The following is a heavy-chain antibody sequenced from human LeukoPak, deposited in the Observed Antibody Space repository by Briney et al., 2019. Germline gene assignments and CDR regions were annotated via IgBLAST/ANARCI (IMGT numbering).Heavy chain of an antibody. CDR1: GFTFSSYG. V-gene: IGHV3-23*01. CDR2: ISGSGGST. J-gene: IGHJ4*02. CDR3: ARDPTQYKNNTSPTAGYFDY. Sequence: GGSLRLSCAASGFTFSSYGMSWVRQAPGKGLEWVSAISGSGGSTYYADSVKGRFTISRDNSENTVYLQMNSLRIEDTAIYYCARDPTQYKNNTSPTAGYFDYWGQGSLVTVSS. D-gene: IGHD1-1*01.